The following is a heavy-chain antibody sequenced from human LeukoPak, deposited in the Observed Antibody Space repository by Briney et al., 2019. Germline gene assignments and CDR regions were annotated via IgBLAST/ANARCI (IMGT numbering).Heavy chain of an antibody. J-gene: IGHJ6*02. D-gene: IGHD4-23*01. Sequence: GRSLRLSCAASGFTFSSYGMHWVRQAPGKGLEWVAVTSYDGSNKYYADSVKGRFTISRDNSKNTLYLQMNSLRAEDTAVYYCAKDQVVTPGGLYGMDVWGQGTTVTVSS. CDR2: TSYDGSNK. CDR1: GFTFSSYG. CDR3: AKDQVVTPGGLYGMDV. V-gene: IGHV3-30*18.